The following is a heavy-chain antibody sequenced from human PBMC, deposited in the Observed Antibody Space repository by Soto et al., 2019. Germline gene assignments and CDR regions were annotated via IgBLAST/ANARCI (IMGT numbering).Heavy chain of an antibody. V-gene: IGHV4-34*01. D-gene: IGHD1-1*01. CDR2: INHSGRV. Sequence: PSETLSLTCAVYGGSFSGHSWTWIRQSPGKGLEWIGDINHSGRVNYSPSLKSRVTISLDTSKNQFSLTLSAVTAADTAMYYCVRDGTKTLRDWFDPWGQGISVTVSS. CDR3: VRDGTKTLRDWFDP. CDR1: GGSFSGHS. J-gene: IGHJ5*02.